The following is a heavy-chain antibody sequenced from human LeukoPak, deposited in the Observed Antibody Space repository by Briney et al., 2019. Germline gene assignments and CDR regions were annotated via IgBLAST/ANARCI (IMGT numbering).Heavy chain of an antibody. CDR1: GHTFTSHG. J-gene: IGHJ4*02. D-gene: IGHD4-17*01. Sequence: VASVKVSCKAYGHTFTSHGISWVRQAPGQGLEWMGWINPNSGGTNYAQKFQGRVTMTRDTSISTAYMELSRLRSDDTAVYYCASGETEFDYWGQGTLVTVSS. V-gene: IGHV1-2*02. CDR3: ASGETEFDY. CDR2: INPNSGGT.